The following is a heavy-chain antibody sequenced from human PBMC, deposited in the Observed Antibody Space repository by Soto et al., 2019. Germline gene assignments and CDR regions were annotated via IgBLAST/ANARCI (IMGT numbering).Heavy chain of an antibody. J-gene: IGHJ6*02. V-gene: IGHV4-30-4*01. CDR2: IYYSGST. Sequence: SETLSLTCTVSGGSISSGDYYWSWIRQPPGKGLEWIGYIYYSGSTYYNPSLKSRVTISVDTSKNQFSLKLSSVTAADKAVYYCARAPPVVTDVWGQGTTVTVSS. CDR3: ARAPPVVTDV. D-gene: IGHD5-18*01. CDR1: GGSISSGDYY.